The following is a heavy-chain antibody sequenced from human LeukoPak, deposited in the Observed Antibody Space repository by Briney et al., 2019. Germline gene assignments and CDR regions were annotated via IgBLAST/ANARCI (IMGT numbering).Heavy chain of an antibody. CDR3: ARGGYYYGSGSSIPDY. CDR1: GYTFTGYY. V-gene: IGHV1-46*01. CDR2: INPSGGST. J-gene: IGHJ4*02. Sequence: ASVKVSCKASGYTFTGYYMHWVRQAPGQGLEWMGIINPSGGSTSYAQKFQGRVTMTRDTSTSTVYMELSSLRSEDTAVYYCARGGYYYGSGSSIPDYWGQGTLVTVSS. D-gene: IGHD3-10*01.